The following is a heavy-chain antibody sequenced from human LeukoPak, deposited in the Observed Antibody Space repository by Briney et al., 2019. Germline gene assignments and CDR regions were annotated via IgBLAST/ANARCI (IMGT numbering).Heavy chain of an antibody. D-gene: IGHD1-1*01. J-gene: IGHJ4*02. Sequence: GGSLRLSCAASGFTFSSYWMSWVRQAPGKGLEWVANIKQDGSEKYYVDSVKGRFTISRDNAKNTLYLQMNSLRAEDTAVYYCAKDLRGNWNAGYWGQGTLVTVSS. CDR1: GFTFSSYW. CDR2: IKQDGSEK. V-gene: IGHV3-7*03. CDR3: AKDLRGNWNAGY.